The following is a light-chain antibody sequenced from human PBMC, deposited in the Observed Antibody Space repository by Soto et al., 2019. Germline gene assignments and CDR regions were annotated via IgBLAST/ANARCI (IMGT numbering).Light chain of an antibody. CDR1: QIVSSY. CDR3: QQRSNWPPF. V-gene: IGKV3-11*01. Sequence: EIVLTRSPATLSLSLGERATLCCRASQIVSSYLAWYQQKPGQAPRLLIYDASNRATGIPARFSGSGSGTDFTLTISSLEPEDFAVYYCQQRSNWPPFFGQGTRLEI. J-gene: IGKJ5*01. CDR2: DAS.